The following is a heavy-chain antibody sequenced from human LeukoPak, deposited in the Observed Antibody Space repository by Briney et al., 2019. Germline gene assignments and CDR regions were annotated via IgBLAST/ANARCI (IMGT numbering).Heavy chain of an antibody. D-gene: IGHD3-22*01. CDR2: MYQCETT. V-gene: IGHV4-38-2*01. J-gene: IGHJ4*02. CDR3: ARVRPRGSSGYPDY. CDR1: GDSISSGYY. Sequence: PSETLSLTCGVSGDSISSGYYWGWLRQPPGKGLEWIGYMYQCETTYYNPSLKSRVTISVDTSKNQFSLKLSSVTAADTAVFYCARVRPRGSSGYPDYWGQGTLVTVSS.